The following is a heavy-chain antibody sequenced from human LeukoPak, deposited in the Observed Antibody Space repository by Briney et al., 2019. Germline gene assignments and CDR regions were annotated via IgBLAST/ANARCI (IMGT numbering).Heavy chain of an antibody. Sequence: SGESLRLSCAASGFTFSSYWMSWVRQAPGKGLEWVANIKQDGSEKYYVDSVKGRFTISRDNAKNSLYLQMNSLRAEDTAVYYCARDGAGGYFDYWGQGTLVTVSS. D-gene: IGHD3-10*01. CDR3: ARDGAGGYFDY. CDR2: IKQDGSEK. J-gene: IGHJ4*02. CDR1: GFTFSSYW. V-gene: IGHV3-7*01.